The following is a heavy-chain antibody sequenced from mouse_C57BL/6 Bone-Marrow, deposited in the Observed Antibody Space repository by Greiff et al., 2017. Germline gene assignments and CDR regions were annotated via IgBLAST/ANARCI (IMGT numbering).Heavy chain of an antibody. CDR1: GFSLTSYA. V-gene: IGHV2-9-1*01. D-gene: IGHD1-1*01. CDR3: DRTAYDYYGYYYAMDY. J-gene: IGHJ4*01. CDR2: IWTGGGT. Sequence: QVQLQQSGPGLVAPSQSLSITCTVSGFSLTSYAISWVRQPPGKGLEWLGVIWTGGGTNYNSALKSRLSISKDNSKRQVFLKLNNLQTDDTARYYCDRTAYDYYGYYYAMDYWGQGTSVTVSS.